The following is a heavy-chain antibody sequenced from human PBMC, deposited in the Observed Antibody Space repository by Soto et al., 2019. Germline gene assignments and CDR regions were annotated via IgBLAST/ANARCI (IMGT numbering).Heavy chain of an antibody. Sequence: SLRLSCSGSRFPFDDFAIYWVRLGPGPGLEWSGLIRKQSEHMSKKYDAAVKGRFNSSIVTSNGTAYLQMNILMIDDSAVYYCSEAGSTDTAYFSLYWGQGTPVTVSS. CDR1: RFPFDDFA. J-gene: IGHJ4*01. CDR3: SEAGSTDTAYFSLY. CDR2: IRKQSEHMSK. V-gene: IGHV3-49*04. D-gene: IGHD3-10*01.